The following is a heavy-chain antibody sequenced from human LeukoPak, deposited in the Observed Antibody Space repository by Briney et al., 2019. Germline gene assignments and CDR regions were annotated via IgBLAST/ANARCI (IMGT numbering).Heavy chain of an antibody. J-gene: IGHJ4*02. CDR2: ISSSGSST. CDR1: GITFIIYG. Sequence: PGGSLRVSCAASGITFIIYGMSWVRQAPGKGLEWVSRISSSGSSTNYADSVKGRFTISRDNSKNTLYLQMNSPRAEDTAVYYCANDAYSTSCYGNYWGQGTLVTVSS. D-gene: IGHD2-2*01. V-gene: IGHV3-23*01. CDR3: ANDAYSTSCYGNY.